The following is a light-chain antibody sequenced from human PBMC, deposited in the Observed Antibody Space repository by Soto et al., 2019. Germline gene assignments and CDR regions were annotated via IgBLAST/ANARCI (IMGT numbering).Light chain of an antibody. V-gene: IGLV1-44*01. CDR3: AGRDDSLSGLYV. J-gene: IGLJ1*01. Sequence: QSVLTQPPSASGTPGQRVTISCSASSGSLSVDWYQHLAGTAPKLLIYSNYQRPSGVPDRFSGSKSGTSASLVISGLQSEDDADYYCAGRDDSLSGLYVFGTGTKLTVL. CDR2: SNY. CDR1: SGSLS.